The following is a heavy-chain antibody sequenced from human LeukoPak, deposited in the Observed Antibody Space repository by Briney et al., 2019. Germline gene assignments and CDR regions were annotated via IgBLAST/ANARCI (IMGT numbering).Heavy chain of an antibody. CDR1: GFTFSSHA. CDR2: LSGSGGST. CDR3: AKSWGYSYGSSYGMDV. D-gene: IGHD5-18*01. J-gene: IGHJ6*02. Sequence: GESLRLSCAASGFTFSSHAMSWARQAPGKGLEWVSALSGSGGSTYYADSVKGRFTLSRDNSKNTLYLQMNSLRAEDTAVYYCAKSWGYSYGSSYGMDVWGQGTTVTVSS. V-gene: IGHV3-23*01.